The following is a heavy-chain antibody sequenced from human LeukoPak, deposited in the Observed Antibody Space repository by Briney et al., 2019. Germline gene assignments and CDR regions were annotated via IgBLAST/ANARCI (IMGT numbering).Heavy chain of an antibody. CDR2: IYPGDSDT. Sequence: GESLKISCKGSGYSFTSYWIGWVRQMPGKGLEWMGIIYPGDSDTRYSPSFQGQVTISADKSISTAYLQWSSLKASDTAMYYCARHTSYYYGSDRGWFDPWGQGTLVTVSS. D-gene: IGHD3-10*01. V-gene: IGHV5-51*01. J-gene: IGHJ5*02. CDR1: GYSFTSYW. CDR3: ARHTSYYYGSDRGWFDP.